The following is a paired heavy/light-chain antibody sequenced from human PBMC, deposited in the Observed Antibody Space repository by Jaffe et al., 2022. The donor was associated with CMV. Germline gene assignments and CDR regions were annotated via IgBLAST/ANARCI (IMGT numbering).Light chain of an antibody. CDR1: SSNIGSNT. Sequence: QSVVTQPPSASGTPGQRVIISCSGSSSNIGSNTVNWYQHLPGTAPKLLIYSTNRRPSGVPDRFSGSKSGTSASLAISGLQSEDEAAYYCAAWDDRLYGWVFGGGTKLTVL. CDR2: STN. V-gene: IGLV1-44*01. CDR3: AAWDDRLYGWV. J-gene: IGLJ3*02.
Heavy chain of an antibody. J-gene: IGHJ6*03. V-gene: IGHV3-49*04. CDR1: GFTLGNYG. D-gene: IGHD3-22*01. CDR2: IRSNPYGATT. CDR3: TTLYYNDESGLNAYYPYNMDV. Sequence: EVQLVESGGGLVQPGRSLRLSCTVSGFTLGNYGLTWVRQAPGKGLEWVGFIRSNPYGATTEFAASVKDRFIISRDDSKSIAYLQMNSLKVEDTAVYYCTTLYYNDESGLNAYYPYNMDVWGKGTTVTVSS.